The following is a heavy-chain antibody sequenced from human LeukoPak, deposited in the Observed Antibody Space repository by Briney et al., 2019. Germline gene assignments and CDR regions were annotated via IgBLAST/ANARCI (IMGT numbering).Heavy chain of an antibody. CDR3: ASQQWLVRAFDY. V-gene: IGHV4-34*01. J-gene: IGHJ4*02. Sequence: SETLSLTCAVYGGSFSGYYWSWIRQPPGKGLEWIWEINHSGNTNYNPSLKSRVTISVDTSKNQFSLKLSSVTAADTAVYYCASQQWLVRAFDYWGQGTLVTVSS. CDR2: INHSGNT. CDR1: GGSFSGYY. D-gene: IGHD6-19*01.